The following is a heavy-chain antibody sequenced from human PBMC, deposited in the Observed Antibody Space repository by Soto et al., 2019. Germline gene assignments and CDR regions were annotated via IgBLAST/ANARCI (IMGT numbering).Heavy chain of an antibody. J-gene: IGHJ5*02. V-gene: IGHV1-46*01. D-gene: IGHD3-10*01. Sequence: GASVKVSCKASGYTFTRYYMHWLRQSPGQGLEWMGIINPSGGSTSYAQKFQGRVTLTRDTSTSTVYMELSSLKSEDTAVYYCARDQDGSGSYYFNWFDPWGQGTLVTVSS. CDR3: ARDQDGSGSYYFNWFDP. CDR2: INPSGGST. CDR1: GYTFTRYY.